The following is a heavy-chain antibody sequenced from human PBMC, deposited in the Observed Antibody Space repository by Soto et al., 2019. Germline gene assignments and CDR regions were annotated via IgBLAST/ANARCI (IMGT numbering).Heavy chain of an antibody. D-gene: IGHD3-22*01. CDR2: IYYSGST. CDR3: ARLGAYYQAMDS. V-gene: IGHV4-31*03. CDR1: GGSISSGGYY. Sequence: SETLSLTCTVSGGSISSGGYYWSWIRQHPGKGLEWIGYIYYSGSTYYNPSLKSRVTISIDTSKNQFSLKLTSVTAADTAVYFCARLGAYYQAMDSWGQGTLVTVSS. J-gene: IGHJ1*01.